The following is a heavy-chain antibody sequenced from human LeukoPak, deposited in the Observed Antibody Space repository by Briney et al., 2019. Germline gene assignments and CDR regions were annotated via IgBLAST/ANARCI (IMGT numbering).Heavy chain of an antibody. V-gene: IGHV3-49*04. D-gene: IGHD2-2*01. CDR1: GFIFGDYA. CDR2: IRSKAYGGTT. Sequence: GGSLRLSCTASGFIFGDYAMSWVRQAPGKGLEWVGFIRSKAYGGTTEYAASVKGRFTISRDDSKSIAYLQMNSLKTEDTAVYYCTRGPSIVVVPAAMDYSYGAGPLRDYWGQGTLVTVSS. CDR3: TRGPSIVVVPAAMDYSYGAGPLRDY. J-gene: IGHJ4*02.